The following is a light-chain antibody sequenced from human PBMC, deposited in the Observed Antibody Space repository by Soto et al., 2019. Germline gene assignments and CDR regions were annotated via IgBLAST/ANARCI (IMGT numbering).Light chain of an antibody. CDR2: SNN. CDR3: QSYDISLTGVV. V-gene: IGLV1-40*01. CDR1: SSSIGAGYD. J-gene: IGLJ2*01. Sequence: QSVLTQPPSVSGAPGQRVTISCTGSSSSIGAGYDVHWYQQLPGTAPKLLIYSNNNRPSGVPDRFSGSKSGTSASLAITGLQAEDEADYYCQSYDISLTGVVFGGGTQLTVL.